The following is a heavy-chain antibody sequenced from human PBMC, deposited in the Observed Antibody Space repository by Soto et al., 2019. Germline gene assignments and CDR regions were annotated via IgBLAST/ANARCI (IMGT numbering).Heavy chain of an antibody. CDR3: ARREIQGPIDY. Sequence: QVQLQESGPGLVKPSDTLSLTCAVSGYSISSSNWWGWIRQPPGKGLEGIGYIYYSGTTYCNPSLTGRVTMSVDTSKNQFSLKLTSVTAVDAAVYYCARREIQGPIDYWGQGTLVTVSS. CDR1: GYSISSSNW. J-gene: IGHJ4*02. V-gene: IGHV4-28*01. CDR2: IYYSGTT. D-gene: IGHD1-26*01.